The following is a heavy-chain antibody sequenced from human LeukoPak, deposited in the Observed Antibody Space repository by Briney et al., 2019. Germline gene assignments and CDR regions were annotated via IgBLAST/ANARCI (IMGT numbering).Heavy chain of an antibody. J-gene: IGHJ6*02. V-gene: IGHV4-59*01. CDR1: GGSISSYY. CDR3: ARLKCISTTCPSRYVMDV. CDR2: ISYSGST. D-gene: IGHD2-2*01. Sequence: SETLSLTCSVSGGSISSYYWSWIRQPPGKGPEYIGYISYSGSTNYNPSLKSRVTISVDTSKDQFSLNLTSVTAADTAVYYCARLKCISTTCPSRYVMDVWGQGTTVTVSS.